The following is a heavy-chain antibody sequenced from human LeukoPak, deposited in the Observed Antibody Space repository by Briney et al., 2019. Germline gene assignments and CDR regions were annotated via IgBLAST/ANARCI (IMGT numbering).Heavy chain of an antibody. J-gene: IGHJ4*02. Sequence: GGSLRLSCAASGFPFSSYAMSWVRQAPGKGLEWVSAISGSGGSTYYADSVKGRFTISRDNSKNTLYLQMNSLRAEDTAVYYCAKDLTMVRGVFDYWGQGTLVTVSS. CDR3: AKDLTMVRGVFDY. CDR2: ISGSGGST. CDR1: GFPFSSYA. V-gene: IGHV3-23*01. D-gene: IGHD3-10*01.